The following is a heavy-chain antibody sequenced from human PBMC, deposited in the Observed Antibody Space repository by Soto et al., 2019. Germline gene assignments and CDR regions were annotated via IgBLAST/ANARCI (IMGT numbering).Heavy chain of an antibody. Sequence: PSETLSLTCVVSGYSISRGYYWGWIRQPPGKGLEWIGSIHHRGNTYYNPFLKRRVTISLDTSKNQFSLKLNSVTAADTAVYFCARDDFDSGGYSIDYWGQGTLVTVSS. V-gene: IGHV4-38-2*02. D-gene: IGHD3-22*01. CDR1: GYSISRGYY. CDR2: IHHRGNT. CDR3: ARDDFDSGGYSIDY. J-gene: IGHJ4*02.